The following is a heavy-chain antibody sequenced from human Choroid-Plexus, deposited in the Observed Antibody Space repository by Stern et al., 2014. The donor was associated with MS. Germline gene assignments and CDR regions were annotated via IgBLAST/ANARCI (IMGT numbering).Heavy chain of an antibody. CDR1: GFTFGSCA. CDR3: AKDRQYLTYFFDH. V-gene: IGHV3-30*18. Sequence: VQLVESGGGVVQPGRPLRLSCVASGFTFGSCAMHWVRQAPGKGREWVSGVSYGGSNKYYADSVKGRFTISRDNSQNTLYKQMSSLRPEDTAVYYCAKDRQYLTYFFDHWGQGSLVTVSS. D-gene: IGHD2/OR15-2a*01. CDR2: VSYGGSNK. J-gene: IGHJ5*02.